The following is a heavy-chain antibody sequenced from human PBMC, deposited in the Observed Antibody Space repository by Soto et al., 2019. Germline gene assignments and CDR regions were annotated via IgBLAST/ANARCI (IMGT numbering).Heavy chain of an antibody. CDR1: GYTFPSYD. CDR3: AKDPAGSGSYDY. V-gene: IGHV1-8*01. J-gene: IGHJ4*02. CDR2: MNPKSGNT. Sequence: ASVKVSCKASGYTFPSYDINWVRQGTGQGLEWMGWMNPKSGNTGYAEKFQGRVTITRDNSKSTVYMELSSLRSEGTAVYYCAKDPAGSGSYDYWGQGTLVTVSS. D-gene: IGHD3-10*01.